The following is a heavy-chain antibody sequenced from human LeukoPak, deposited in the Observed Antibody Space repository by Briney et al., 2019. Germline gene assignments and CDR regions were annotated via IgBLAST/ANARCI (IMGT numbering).Heavy chain of an antibody. V-gene: IGHV1-8*01. Sequence: GASVKVSCKASGYSFTSYDINWVRQATGQGLEWMGWMNPDSGNTGYAQKFQGRVTMTRDTSISTAYMELSSLRSDDTAVYYCAKSTMGTRRINDVWGRGTLVTVSS. D-gene: IGHD3-10*01. J-gene: IGHJ4*02. CDR1: GYSFTSYD. CDR2: MNPDSGNT. CDR3: AKSTMGTRRINDV.